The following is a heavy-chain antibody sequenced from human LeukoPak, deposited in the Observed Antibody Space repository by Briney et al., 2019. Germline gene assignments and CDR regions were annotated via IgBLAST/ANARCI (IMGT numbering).Heavy chain of an antibody. CDR3: AKGYSSGWYSYFFDY. V-gene: IGHV3-23*01. D-gene: IGHD6-19*01. CDR2: ISGSGGST. Sequence: PGGSLRLSCAASGFTFSTYAMTWVRQAPGKVLEWVSAISGSGGSTYYADSVKGRFTISRDNSKNTLFLQMNSLRAEDTAVYYCAKGYSSGWYSYFFDYWGQGTLVTVSS. J-gene: IGHJ4*02. CDR1: GFTFSTYA.